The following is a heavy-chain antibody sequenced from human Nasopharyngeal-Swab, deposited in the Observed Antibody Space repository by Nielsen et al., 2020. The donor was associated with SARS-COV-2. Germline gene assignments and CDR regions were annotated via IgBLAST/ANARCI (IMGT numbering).Heavy chain of an antibody. CDR2: INPSGGST. J-gene: IGHJ6*02. CDR1: GYTFTSYY. Sequence: ASVKVSCKASGYTFTSYYMHWVRQAPGQGLEWMGIINPSGGSTSYAQKFQGRVTMTRDTSTSTVYMELSSLRSEDTAVYYCVREDTCGYSGYDCDYYGMDVWGQGTTVTVSS. D-gene: IGHD5-12*01. CDR3: VREDTCGYSGYDCDYYGMDV. V-gene: IGHV1-46*01.